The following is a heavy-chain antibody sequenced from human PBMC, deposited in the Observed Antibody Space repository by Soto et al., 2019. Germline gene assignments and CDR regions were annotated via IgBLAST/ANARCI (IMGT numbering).Heavy chain of an antibody. Sequence: VQLVQSGAEVKKPGASVKVSCEASGYIFTSHFIHWVRQAPGQGLEWIGVIDPRGGSTNSAQKFRGRVTLTRDTSTSTVYMDLSSLRSADTAIYYCARVVQQPISSNYYGLDVWGQGTTVTVPS. CDR2: IDPRGGST. V-gene: IGHV1-46*01. CDR1: GYIFTSHF. CDR3: ARVVQQPISSNYYGLDV. D-gene: IGHD6-13*01. J-gene: IGHJ6*02.